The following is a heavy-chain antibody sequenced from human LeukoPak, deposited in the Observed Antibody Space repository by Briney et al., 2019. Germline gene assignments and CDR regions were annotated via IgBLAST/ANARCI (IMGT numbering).Heavy chain of an antibody. V-gene: IGHV4-30-2*01. J-gene: IGHJ4*02. CDR3: ARHEARVAPTGLDY. D-gene: IGHD4-17*01. CDR1: GGSISSGGYY. CDR2: IYHSGST. Sequence: SQTLSLTCTVSGGSISSGGYYWSWIRQPPGKGLEWIGYIYHSGSTYYNPSLKSRVTISVDTSKNQFSLKLSSVTAADTAVYYCARHEARVAPTGLDYWGQGTLVTVSS.